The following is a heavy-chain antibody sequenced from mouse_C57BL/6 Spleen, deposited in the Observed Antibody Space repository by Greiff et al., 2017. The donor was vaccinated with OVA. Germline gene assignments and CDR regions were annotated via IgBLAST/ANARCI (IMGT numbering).Heavy chain of an antibody. CDR3: ASHYYGSSYGYFDV. CDR2: IDPSDSYT. D-gene: IGHD1-1*01. Sequence: QVQLQQPGAELVRPGTSVKLSCKASGYTFTSYWMHWVKQRPGQGLEWIGVIDPSDSYTNYNQKFKGKATLTVDTSSSTAYMQLSSLTSDDSAVYYCASHYYGSSYGYFDVWGTGTTVTVSS. J-gene: IGHJ1*03. CDR1: GYTFTSYW. V-gene: IGHV1-59*01.